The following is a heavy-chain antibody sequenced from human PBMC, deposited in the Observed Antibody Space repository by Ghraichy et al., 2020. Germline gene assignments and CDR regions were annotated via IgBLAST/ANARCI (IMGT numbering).Heavy chain of an antibody. CDR3: GRGVGGTYSFDY. D-gene: IGHD1-26*01. CDR1: GDSVSSNSAA. CDR2: TYYRSKWYY. J-gene: IGHJ4*02. V-gene: IGHV6-1*01. Sequence: SQTLSLTCAISGDSVSSNSAAWNWIRQSPSRGLEWLGRTYYRSKWYYEYAGSVKSRITINPDTSKNQLSLQLNSVTPEDTAVYYCGRGVGGTYSFDYWGQGTLVTVSS.